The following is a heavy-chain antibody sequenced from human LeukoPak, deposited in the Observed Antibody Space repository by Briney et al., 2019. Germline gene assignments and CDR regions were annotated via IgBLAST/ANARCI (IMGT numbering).Heavy chain of an antibody. CDR3: ARDADDVVVVVGNAFDI. V-gene: IGHV3-11*04. D-gene: IGHD2-15*01. J-gene: IGHJ3*02. Sequence: PGGSLRLSCTVSGFTFSDYYMSWVRQAPGKGLEWVSYISSSGSMLHYADSVEGRFTISRDNAKNSLYLQMSSLRVEDTAVYYCARDADDVVVVVGNAFDIWGQGTMVTVSS. CDR2: ISSSGSML. CDR1: GFTFSDYY.